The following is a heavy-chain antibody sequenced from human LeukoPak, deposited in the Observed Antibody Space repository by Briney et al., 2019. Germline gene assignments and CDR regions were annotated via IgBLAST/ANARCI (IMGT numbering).Heavy chain of an antibody. D-gene: IGHD2-2*01. CDR1: GGSISSSSYY. Sequence: SETLSLTCTVSGGSISSSSYYWGWIRQPPGEGLEWIGSIYYSGSTYYNPSLKSRVTISVDTSKNQFSLKLSSVTAADTAVHYCAREGGGHDIVVVPAAPFDYWGQGTLVTVSS. V-gene: IGHV4-39*07. CDR2: IYYSGST. CDR3: AREGGGHDIVVVPAAPFDY. J-gene: IGHJ4*02.